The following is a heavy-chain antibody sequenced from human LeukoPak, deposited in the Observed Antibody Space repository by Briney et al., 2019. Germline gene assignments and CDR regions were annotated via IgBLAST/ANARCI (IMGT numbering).Heavy chain of an antibody. D-gene: IGHD3-10*01. V-gene: IGHV5-51*01. CDR2: IYPGDSDT. J-gene: IGHJ4*02. CDR1: GYSLTSYW. Sequence: GESLKISCKGSGYSLTSYWIGWVRQMPGKGLEWMGIIYPGDSDTRYSPSFQGQVTISADKSISTAYLQWSSLKASDTAMYYCARHRIPYGSGSYYFDYWGQGTLVTVSS. CDR3: ARHRIPYGSGSYYFDY.